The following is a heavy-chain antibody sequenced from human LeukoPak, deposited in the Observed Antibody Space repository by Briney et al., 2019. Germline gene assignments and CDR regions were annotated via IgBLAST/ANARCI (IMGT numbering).Heavy chain of an antibody. J-gene: IGHJ4*02. CDR3: AKSADDYGDYTDY. V-gene: IGHV3-30*18. CDR2: ISYDGSNK. D-gene: IGHD4-17*01. CDR1: GFALTSAA. Sequence: GGSLRLSCAASGFALTSAAMDWVRQAPGKGLEWVAVISYDGSNKYYADSVKGRFTISRDNSKNTLYLQMNSLRAEDTAVYYCAKSADDYGDYTDYWGQGTLVTVSS.